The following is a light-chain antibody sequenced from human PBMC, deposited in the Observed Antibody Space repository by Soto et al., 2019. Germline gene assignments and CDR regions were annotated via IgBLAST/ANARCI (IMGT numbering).Light chain of an antibody. CDR1: QSVSSY. J-gene: IGKJ4*01. CDR2: DAS. V-gene: IGKV3-11*01. Sequence: EIVLTQSPTTLSLSPGERATLSCRASQSVSSYLVWYQQKPGQAPRLLIYDASNRVTGIPARFSGSGSGPDFTLTISSLEPEDFAVYYCQHRRNWPLTFGGGTKVEMK. CDR3: QHRRNWPLT.